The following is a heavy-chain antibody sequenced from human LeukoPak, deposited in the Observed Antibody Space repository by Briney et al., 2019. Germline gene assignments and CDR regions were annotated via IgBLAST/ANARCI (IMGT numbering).Heavy chain of an antibody. D-gene: IGHD3-16*02. CDR1: GFTFSSYA. CDR3: ARDSPYRV. V-gene: IGHV3-30-3*01. Sequence: GGSLRLSCAASGFTFSSYAMHWVRQAPVKGLEWVAVISYDGSNKYYADSVKGRFTISRDNSKNTLYLQMNSLRAEDTAVYYCARDSPYRVWGQGTLVTVSS. CDR2: ISYDGSNK. J-gene: IGHJ4*02.